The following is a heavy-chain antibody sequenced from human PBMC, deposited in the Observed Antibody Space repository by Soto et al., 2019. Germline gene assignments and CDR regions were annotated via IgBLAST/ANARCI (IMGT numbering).Heavy chain of an antibody. CDR3: ATAELRFLEWLLGN. CDR1: GYTLTELS. Sequence: ASVKVSCKVSGYTLTELSMHWVRQAPGKGLEWMGGFDPEDGETIYAQKFQGRVTMTEDTSTETAYMELSSLRSEDTAVYYCATAELRFLEWLLGNWGQGTLVTVSS. V-gene: IGHV1-24*01. J-gene: IGHJ4*02. CDR2: FDPEDGET. D-gene: IGHD3-3*01.